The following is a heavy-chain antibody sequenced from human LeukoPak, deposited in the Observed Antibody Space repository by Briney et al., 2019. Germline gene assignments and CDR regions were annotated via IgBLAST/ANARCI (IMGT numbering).Heavy chain of an antibody. CDR1: GFSFGNYG. Sequence: GGSLRLSCAASGFSFGNYGMQWLRQAPGKGLEGGAVLWYYGSNKFYGDSVKGRFTISRDSSKNTLYLQMNSLRAEDTAVYYCVKGNGNNNGVFDYWGQGTLVTVSS. CDR2: LWYYGSNK. J-gene: IGHJ4*02. V-gene: IGHV3-33*03. D-gene: IGHD1/OR15-1a*01. CDR3: VKGNGNNNGVFDY.